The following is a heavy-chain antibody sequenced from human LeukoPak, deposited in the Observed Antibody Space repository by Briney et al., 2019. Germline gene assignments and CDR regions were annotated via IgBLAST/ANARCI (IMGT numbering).Heavy chain of an antibody. J-gene: IGHJ4*02. CDR1: GFXFSTYP. CDR2: INSDGSNI. Sequence: PGGSLRLSCATSGFXFSTYPMHWIRQAPGKGLMWVSRINSDGSNIRYADSVKGRFTISRDNAKNTLFLQMNSLRAEDTAVYYCTRDTAGIGVDYWGQGTLVTVSS. V-gene: IGHV3-74*01. D-gene: IGHD6-19*01. CDR3: TRDTAGIGVDY.